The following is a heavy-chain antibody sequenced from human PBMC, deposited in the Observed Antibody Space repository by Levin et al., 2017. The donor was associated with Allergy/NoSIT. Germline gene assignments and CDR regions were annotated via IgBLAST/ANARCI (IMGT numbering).Heavy chain of an antibody. J-gene: IGHJ4*02. V-gene: IGHV1-24*01. CDR1: GYTLTELS. Sequence: ASVKVSCKVSGYTLTELSIHWVRQAPGKGLEWMGGFDPEDGEMIYALRFQGRVTMTEDTSTDTAYMDLSSLTSEDTALYYCAKDHQSIATPALDYWGQGTLVTVSS. D-gene: IGHD6-13*01. CDR3: AKDHQSIATPALDY. CDR2: FDPEDGEM.